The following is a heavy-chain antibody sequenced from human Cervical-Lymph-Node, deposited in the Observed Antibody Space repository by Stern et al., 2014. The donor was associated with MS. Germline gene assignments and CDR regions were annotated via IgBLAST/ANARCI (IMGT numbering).Heavy chain of an antibody. D-gene: IGHD4-17*01. Sequence: EVQLVESGGGLVKPGGSLRLSCVASGFTFSDYSVHWVRQAPGKGLEWVSCISNTGTYIYCANSVKDRFTISRYNAKNSLYLQMNSLRSDDTAVYYCATDLMTTVPTIEYWGQGALVTVSS. CDR2: ISNTGTYI. CDR3: ATDLMTTVPTIEY. CDR1: GFTFSDYS. J-gene: IGHJ4*02. V-gene: IGHV3-21*01.